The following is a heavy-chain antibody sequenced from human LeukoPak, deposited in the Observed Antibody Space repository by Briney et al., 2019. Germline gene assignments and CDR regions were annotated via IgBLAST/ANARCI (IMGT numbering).Heavy chain of an antibody. CDR3: VRDRGWYHFDL. CDR1: GFTFSSYG. J-gene: IGHJ4*02. CDR2: IWYDGSNK. D-gene: IGHD3-10*01. V-gene: IGHV3-33*01. Sequence: GRSLRLSCAASGFTFSSYGMHWVRQAPGKGLEWVAVIWYDGSNKYYADSVKGRFTISRDNSKNTLYLQMNSLRAEDTAIYYCVRDRGWYHFDLWGQGNLVTVSS.